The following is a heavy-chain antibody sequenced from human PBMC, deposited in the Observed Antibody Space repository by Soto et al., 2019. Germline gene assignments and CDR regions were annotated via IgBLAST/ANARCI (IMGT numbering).Heavy chain of an antibody. CDR1: GYTFTSYG. J-gene: IGHJ4*02. V-gene: IGHV1-18*01. CDR2: ISAYNGNT. Sequence: ASVKVSCKASGYTFTSYGISWVRQAPGQGLEWMGWISAYNGNTNYAQKLQGRVTMTTDTSTSTAYMELRSLRSDDTAVYYCARHPRSDRGYRGYDGHYCSSGSCYRFDYWGQGTLVTVSS. D-gene: IGHD2-15*01. CDR3: ARHPRSDRGYRGYDGHYCSSGSCYRFDY.